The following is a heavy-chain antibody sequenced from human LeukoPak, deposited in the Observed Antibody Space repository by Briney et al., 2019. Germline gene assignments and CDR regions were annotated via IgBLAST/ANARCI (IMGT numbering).Heavy chain of an antibody. D-gene: IGHD3-22*01. CDR1: GFTFRSYA. Sequence: GGSLRLSCAASGFTFRSYAMSWVRQAPGKGLEWVSAISGSGGSTYYADSVKGRFTISRDNSKNTLYLQMNSLRAEDTAVYYCARGLYYYDSSGYSGAFDIWGQGTMVTVSS. CDR2: ISGSGGST. J-gene: IGHJ3*02. V-gene: IGHV3-23*01. CDR3: ARGLYYYDSSGYSGAFDI.